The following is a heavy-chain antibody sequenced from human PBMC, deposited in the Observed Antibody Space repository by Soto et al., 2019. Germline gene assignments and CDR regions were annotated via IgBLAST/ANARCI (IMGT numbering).Heavy chain of an antibody. J-gene: IGHJ4*02. Sequence: QLQRQESASGLVKPSQTLSLTCAVSGGSITRGGYSWSWIRQPPGKGLNCIGYIYHSGSTYYSPSLKSRVTISVDRSKNQFSLKLSSVTAADTAVYYCARGPPLGYWGQGTLVTVSS. CDR3: ARGPPLGY. CDR1: GGSITRGGYS. CDR2: IYHSGST. V-gene: IGHV4-30-2*01.